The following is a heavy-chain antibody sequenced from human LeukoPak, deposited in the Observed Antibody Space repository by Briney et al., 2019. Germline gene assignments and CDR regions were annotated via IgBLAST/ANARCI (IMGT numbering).Heavy chain of an antibody. Sequence: SETLSLTCTVSGGSISSYYWSWIRQPPGKGLEWIGSIYYSGSTYYNPSLKSRVTISVDTSKNQFSLKLSSVTAADTAVYYCARDKYSSSSFDYWGQGTLVTVSS. V-gene: IGHV4-59*12. J-gene: IGHJ4*02. CDR2: IYYSGST. CDR1: GGSISSYY. CDR3: ARDKYSSSSFDY. D-gene: IGHD6-6*01.